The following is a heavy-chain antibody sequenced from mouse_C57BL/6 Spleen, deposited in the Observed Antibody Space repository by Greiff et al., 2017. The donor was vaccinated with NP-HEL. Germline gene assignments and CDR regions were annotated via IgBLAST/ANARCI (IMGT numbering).Heavy chain of an antibody. CDR2: ISDGGSYT. CDR3: ARDRDYDGGYFDY. D-gene: IGHD2-4*01. Sequence: DVQLVESGGGLVKPGGSLKLSCAASGFTFSSYAMSWVRQTPEKRLEWVATISDGGSYTYYPDNVKGRFTISRDNAKNNLYLQMSHLKSEDTAMYYCARDRDYDGGYFDYWGQGTTLTVSS. J-gene: IGHJ2*01. CDR1: GFTFSSYA. V-gene: IGHV5-4*01.